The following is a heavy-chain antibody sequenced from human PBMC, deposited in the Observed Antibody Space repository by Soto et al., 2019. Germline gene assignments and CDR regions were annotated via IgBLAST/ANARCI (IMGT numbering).Heavy chain of an antibody. J-gene: IGHJ4*02. Sequence: VQLLESGGGLVPPGGSLRLSCAPSGFTFSSFAMGWVRQAPGKGLEWISHITGAGRKTYADSVKGRLTISRDNFKNALYLQMDSVRAEDTAVYYCVKDYIAVTGKGFFGSWGQGALVTVSS. CDR1: GFTFSSFA. V-gene: IGHV3-23*01. CDR3: VKDYIAVTGKGFFGS. D-gene: IGHD6-19*01. CDR2: ITGAGRKT.